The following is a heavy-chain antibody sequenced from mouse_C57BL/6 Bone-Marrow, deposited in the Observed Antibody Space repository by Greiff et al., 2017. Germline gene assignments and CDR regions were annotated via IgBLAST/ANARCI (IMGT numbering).Heavy chain of an antibody. CDR3: VYDVYPYWYFDV. D-gene: IGHD2-3*01. Sequence: QVQLKESGAELVRPGTSVKVSCKASGYAFTNYLIEWVKQRPGQGLEWIGVINPGSGGTNYNEKFKGKATLTADKSARTAYMQLSSLTSVDSAVYFCVYDVYPYWYFDVWGTGTTVTVSS. CDR2: INPGSGGT. J-gene: IGHJ1*03. V-gene: IGHV1-54*01. CDR1: GYAFTNYL.